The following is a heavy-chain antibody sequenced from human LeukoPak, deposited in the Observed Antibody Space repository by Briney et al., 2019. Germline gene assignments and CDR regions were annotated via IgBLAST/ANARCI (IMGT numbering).Heavy chain of an antibody. CDR2: ISGSGGST. CDR1: GFTFSSYA. Sequence: PGGSLRLSCAASGFTFSSYAMSWVRQAPGKGLEWVSLISGSGGSTYFADSVKGRFTISRNNSKNTLYLQMNSLRAEDTAVYYCAKLTRGWPDDAFDIWGQGTMVTVSA. J-gene: IGHJ3*02. CDR3: AKLTRGWPDDAFDI. D-gene: IGHD6-19*01. V-gene: IGHV3-23*01.